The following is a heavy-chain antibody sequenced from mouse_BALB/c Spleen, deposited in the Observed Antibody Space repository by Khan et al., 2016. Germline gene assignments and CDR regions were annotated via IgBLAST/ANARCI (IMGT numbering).Heavy chain of an antibody. Sequence: QVRLQQSGAELVRPGTSVKMSCKAAGYTFTNYWIGWIKQRPGHGLEWIGDIYPGDDSTNSNEKFKGKATLTADTSSSTPDMQLSSLTSDDSAIYYDARGNYGNPFDYWGQGTTVTVSS. J-gene: IGHJ2*01. D-gene: IGHD2-1*01. CDR3: ARGNYGNPFDY. CDR2: IYPGDDST. CDR1: GYTFTNYW. V-gene: IGHV1-63*02.